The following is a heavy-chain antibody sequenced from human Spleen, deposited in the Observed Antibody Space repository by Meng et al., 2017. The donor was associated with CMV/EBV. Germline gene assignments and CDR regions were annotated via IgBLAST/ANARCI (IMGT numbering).Heavy chain of an antibody. CDR3: ARHPSIVGALGWFDP. CDR2: IYSSGST. Sequence: VSLRLSCTVSVGSISSSSYYWGWIRQPPGKGLEWIGSIYSSGSTYYNPSLKSRVTISVDTSKNQFSLKLSSVTAADTAVYYCARHPSIVGALGWFDPWGQGTLVTVSS. V-gene: IGHV4-39*01. CDR1: VGSISSSSYY. J-gene: IGHJ5*02. D-gene: IGHD1-26*01.